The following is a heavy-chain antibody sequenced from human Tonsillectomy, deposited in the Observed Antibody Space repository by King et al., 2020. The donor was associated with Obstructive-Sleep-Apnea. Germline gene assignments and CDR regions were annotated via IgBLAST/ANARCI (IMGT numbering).Heavy chain of an antibody. Sequence: HVQLQESGPGLVKPSQTLSLTCTVSGGSISSGDYYWSWIRQHPGKGLEWIGYIYYSGSTYYNPSLKSRLTISLDTSKNQFSLKVSSVTAADTAVYFCARGQRYYDSGSLHWFAPWGQGTLVTVSS. CDR1: GGSISSGDYY. CDR2: IYYSGST. CDR3: ARGQRYYDSGSLHWFAP. J-gene: IGHJ5*02. D-gene: IGHD3-10*01. V-gene: IGHV4-31*03.